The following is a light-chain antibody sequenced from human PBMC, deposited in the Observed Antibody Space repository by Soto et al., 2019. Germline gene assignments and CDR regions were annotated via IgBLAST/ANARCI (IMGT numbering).Light chain of an antibody. J-gene: IGLJ2*01. CDR1: SGHNNYA. CDR2: VNSDGSH. CDR3: QTWGTGIQV. V-gene: IGLV4-69*01. Sequence: QLVLTQSPSASASLGASVKLTCTLSSGHNNYAIAWHQQQPEKGPRYLMKVNSDGSHSKGDGVPDRFSGSRSGAERYLTISILQSEDEADYYCQTWGTGIQVFGGGTKVTVL.